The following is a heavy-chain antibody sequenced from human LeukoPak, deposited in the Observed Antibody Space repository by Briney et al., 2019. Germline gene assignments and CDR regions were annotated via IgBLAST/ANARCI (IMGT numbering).Heavy chain of an antibody. Sequence: SETLSLTCTVSGGSISSSSYYWGWIRQPPGKGLEWIGSIYYSGSTYYNLSLKSRVTISVDTSKNQFSLKLSSVTAADTAVYYCASRTGSSSTFHYWGQGTLVTVSS. CDR3: ASRTGSSSTFHY. J-gene: IGHJ4*02. D-gene: IGHD6-13*01. CDR1: GGSISSSSYY. V-gene: IGHV4-39*07. CDR2: IYYSGST.